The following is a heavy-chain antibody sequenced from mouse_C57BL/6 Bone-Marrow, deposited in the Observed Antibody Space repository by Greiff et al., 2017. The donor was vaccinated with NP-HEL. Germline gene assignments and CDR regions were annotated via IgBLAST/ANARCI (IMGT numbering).Heavy chain of an antibody. CDR3: TRGIYDGYWFAY. CDR2: IRNKANNHAT. V-gene: IGHV6-6*01. J-gene: IGHJ3*01. Sequence: EVQGVESGGGLVQPGGSMKLSCAASGFTFSDAWMDWVRQSPEKGLEWVAEIRNKANNHATYYAESVKGRFTISRDDSKSSVYLQMNSLRAEDTGIYYCTRGIYDGYWFAYWGQGTLVTVSA. CDR1: GFTFSDAW. D-gene: IGHD2-3*01.